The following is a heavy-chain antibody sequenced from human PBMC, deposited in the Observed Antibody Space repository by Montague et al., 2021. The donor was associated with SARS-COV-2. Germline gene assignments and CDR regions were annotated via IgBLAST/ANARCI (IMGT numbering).Heavy chain of an antibody. J-gene: IGHJ6*02. Sequence: SETLSLTCAVYGGSSSGYYCSWICQPPPQGLELIGEINHSGSTNYNPSLKLQVPISVYTSTNQFPLKLNDVSATATAVDYCERVRYCGSGASLGMDVWGQGTTVTVSS. CDR2: INHSGST. CDR3: ERVRYCGSGASLGMDV. V-gene: IGHV4-34*01. D-gene: IGHD3-10*01. CDR1: GGSSSGYY.